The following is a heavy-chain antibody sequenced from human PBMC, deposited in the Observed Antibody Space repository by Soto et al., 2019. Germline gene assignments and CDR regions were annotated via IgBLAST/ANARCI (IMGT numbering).Heavy chain of an antibody. V-gene: IGHV3-74*01. J-gene: IGHJ4*02. CDR3: AREDFGVFSVAYFDY. D-gene: IGHD3-3*01. CDR1: GFSFSSKW. CDR2: INTDGSST. Sequence: EVQLVESGGGLVQPGGSLRLSCAASGFSFSSKWMHWVRHAPGKGLVWVSRINTDGSSTSHAAFVKGRFTISRDNAKNTLYLQMNSLRTEDTAVYYCAREDFGVFSVAYFDYWGQGTLVTVSS.